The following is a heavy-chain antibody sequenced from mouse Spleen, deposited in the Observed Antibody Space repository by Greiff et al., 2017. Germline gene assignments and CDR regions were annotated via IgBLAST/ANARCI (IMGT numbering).Heavy chain of an antibody. D-gene: IGHD1-2*01. J-gene: IGHJ2*01. Sequence: VQLKQSGPELVKPGDSVKISCKASGYSFTGYFMNWVMQSPGKSLEWIGRINPYNGDTFYNQKFKGKATLTVDKSSSTAHMELRSLTSEDSAVYYCARGLRLRYFDYWGQGTTLTVSS. V-gene: IGHV1-20*01. CDR3: ARGLRLRYFDY. CDR2: INPYNGDT. CDR1: GYSFTGYF.